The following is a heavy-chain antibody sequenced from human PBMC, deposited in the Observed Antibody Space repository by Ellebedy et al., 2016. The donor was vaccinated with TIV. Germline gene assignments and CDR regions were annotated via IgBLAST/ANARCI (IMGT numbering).Heavy chain of an antibody. Sequence: GGSLRPSXVASGFTFSNYWMSWVRQAPGKGLEWVANMKQDGSEKYYVDSVKGRFTISRDNAKNSLYLQMNSLRAEDTAVYYCARAIAAAGSYWGRGTLVTVSS. CDR3: ARAIAAAGSY. J-gene: IGHJ4*02. CDR2: MKQDGSEK. V-gene: IGHV3-7*01. CDR1: GFTFSNYW. D-gene: IGHD6-13*01.